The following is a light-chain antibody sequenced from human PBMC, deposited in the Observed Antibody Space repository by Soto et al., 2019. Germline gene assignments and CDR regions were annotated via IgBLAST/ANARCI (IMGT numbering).Light chain of an antibody. CDR2: GAS. J-gene: IGKJ4*01. V-gene: IGKV3-20*01. CDR1: QSVSSSY. CDR3: QQYGSSPLT. Sequence: DIVLTQSPGTLSLSPGERYTLSCRASQSVSSSYLAWYQQKPGQAPRLLIYGASSRATGIPDRFSGSGSGTDFPLTVSRLEHEDFAVYYCQQYGSSPLTFGGGTKV.